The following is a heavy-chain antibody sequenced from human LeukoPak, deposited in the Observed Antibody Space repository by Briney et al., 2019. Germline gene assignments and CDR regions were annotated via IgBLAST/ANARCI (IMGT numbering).Heavy chain of an antibody. D-gene: IGHD4-17*01. J-gene: IGHJ3*02. CDR2: IYYSGST. CDR1: GGSISSGGYY. CDR3: ARRHTVKGSFDI. Sequence: SETLSLTCTVSGGSISSGGYYWSWIRQPPGKGLEWIGYIYYSGSTNYNPSLKSRVTISVDTSKNQFSLKLSSVTAADTAVYYCARRHTVKGSFDIWGQGTMVTVSS. V-gene: IGHV4-61*08.